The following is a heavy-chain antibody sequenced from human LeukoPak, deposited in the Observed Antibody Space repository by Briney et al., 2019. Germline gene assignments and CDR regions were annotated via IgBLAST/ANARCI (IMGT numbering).Heavy chain of an antibody. CDR1: GGSISSYY. CDR3: ASGYCGGACQLGGVDM. Sequence: GTLSLTCTVSGGSISSYYWSWLRQPPGKGLEYIGYTHYSGATNYNPSLKSRVTISLDTSGNQFSLKLSSVTAADTAVYYCASGYCGGACQLGGVDMWGQGTMVTVSS. J-gene: IGHJ3*02. V-gene: IGHV4-59*01. CDR2: THYSGAT. D-gene: IGHD2-21*02.